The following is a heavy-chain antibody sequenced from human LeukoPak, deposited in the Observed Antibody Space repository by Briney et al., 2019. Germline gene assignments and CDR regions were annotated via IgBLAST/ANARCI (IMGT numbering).Heavy chain of an antibody. CDR3: ARDRGYSYGHPNWFDP. J-gene: IGHJ5*02. CDR2: IYYSGST. Sequence: SSETPSLTCTVSGGSISSYYWSWIRQPPGKGLEWIGYIYYSGSTNYNPSLKSRVTISVDTSKNQFSLKLSSVTAADTAVYYCARDRGYSYGHPNWFDPWGQGTLVTVSS. CDR1: GGSISSYY. V-gene: IGHV4-59*01. D-gene: IGHD5-18*01.